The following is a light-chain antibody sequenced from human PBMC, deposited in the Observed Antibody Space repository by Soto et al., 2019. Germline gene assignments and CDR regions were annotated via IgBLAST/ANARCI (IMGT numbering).Light chain of an antibody. J-gene: IGKJ4*01. CDR1: QSVSSSY. Sequence: EIVLKQSPGTLSLSPGEIATLSCRASQSVSSSYLAWYQQKPGQAPRLLIYGASSRATGIPDRFSGSGSGTDFTLTISRLEPEDVAVYYCQQYGSSPATFGGGTKVEIK. V-gene: IGKV3-20*01. CDR3: QQYGSSPAT. CDR2: GAS.